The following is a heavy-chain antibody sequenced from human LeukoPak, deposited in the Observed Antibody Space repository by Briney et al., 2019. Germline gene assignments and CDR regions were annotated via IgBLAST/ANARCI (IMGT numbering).Heavy chain of an antibody. D-gene: IGHD3-16*01. CDR1: GFTFSSYC. CDR3: ARDATYYGAATYYDRLDY. Sequence: PGGSLRLSCAASGFTFSSYCMGWVRQAPGKGLEWVANINRDGSDKNYVDSVKGRFTISRDNAKSSLYLQMNSLRAEDTAVYFCARDATYYGAATYYDRLDYWGQGALVTVSS. J-gene: IGHJ4*02. V-gene: IGHV3-7*04. CDR2: INRDGSDK.